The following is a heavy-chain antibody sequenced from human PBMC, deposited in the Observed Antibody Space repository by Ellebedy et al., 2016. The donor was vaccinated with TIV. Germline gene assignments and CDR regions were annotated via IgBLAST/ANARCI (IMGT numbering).Heavy chain of an antibody. CDR2: ISYDGSNK. Sequence: GESLKISCAASGFTFSSYAMHWVRQAPGKGLEWVAVISYDGSNKYYADSAKGRFTISRDNSKNTLYLQMNSLRAEDTAVYYCARVSQVLFGELLTRNYYYGMDVWGQGTTVTVSS. CDR3: ARVSQVLFGELLTRNYYYGMDV. CDR1: GFTFSSYA. J-gene: IGHJ6*02. V-gene: IGHV3-30-3*01. D-gene: IGHD3-10*01.